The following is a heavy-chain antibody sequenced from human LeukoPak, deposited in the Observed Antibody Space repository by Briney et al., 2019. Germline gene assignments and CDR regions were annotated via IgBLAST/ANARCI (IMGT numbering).Heavy chain of an antibody. V-gene: IGHV3-74*01. CDR1: GFTFSSYW. Sequence: GGSLRLSCAASGFTFSSYWMHWVRQAPGKGLVWVSRINSDGSSTSYADSVKGRFTISRDNAKNTLYLQMNSLRAEDTAVYYCAKDYEIRITIFGCGFDPWGQGTLVTVSS. CDR3: AKDYEIRITIFGCGFDP. D-gene: IGHD3-3*01. J-gene: IGHJ5*02. CDR2: INSDGSST.